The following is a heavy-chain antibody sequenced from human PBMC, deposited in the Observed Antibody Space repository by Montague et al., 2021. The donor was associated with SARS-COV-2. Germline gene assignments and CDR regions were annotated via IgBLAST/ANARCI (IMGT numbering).Heavy chain of an antibody. D-gene: IGHD4-17*01. CDR2: IRQDGSDK. J-gene: IGHJ5*02. V-gene: IGHV3-7*01. CDR3: TRDRDYGDYLNWFNP. Sequence: SLRLSCAASGFTIVSYWMSWVRQAPGKGLEWVAHIRQDGSDKYYVDSVRGRFTISRDNAKNSLYLQMSSLRAEDTGVYYCTRDRDYGDYLNWFNPWGQGTLVTVSS. CDR1: GFTIVSYW.